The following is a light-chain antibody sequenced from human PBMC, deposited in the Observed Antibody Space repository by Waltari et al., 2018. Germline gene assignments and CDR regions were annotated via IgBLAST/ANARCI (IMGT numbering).Light chain of an antibody. Sequence: QSALTQPRSVSGSPGQSVTISCTGASTNIGGYNYVSWYQQHPGKAPKLIIYDVTKRPSGVPDRFSGSKSGDTASLTISGLQAEDEADYYCCSYAGTSPFGTGTKVTVL. CDR2: DVT. V-gene: IGLV2-11*01. CDR3: CSYAGTSP. CDR1: STNIGGYNY. J-gene: IGLJ1*01.